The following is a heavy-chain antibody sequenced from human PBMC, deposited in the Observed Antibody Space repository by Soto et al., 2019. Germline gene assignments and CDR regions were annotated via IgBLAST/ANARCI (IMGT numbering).Heavy chain of an antibody. Sequence: QVQLVQSGAEVKKPGSSVKVSCKASGGTFSSYAISWVRQAPGQGLEWMGGIIPIFGTANYAQKFQGRVTLTADESTITAYMELSRLRSEDTAVYYCARGRYYSSGWYSFPYYFDYWGQGTLVTVSS. J-gene: IGHJ4*02. CDR3: ARGRYYSSGWYSFPYYFDY. CDR2: IIPIFGTA. CDR1: GGTFSSYA. V-gene: IGHV1-69*12. D-gene: IGHD6-19*01.